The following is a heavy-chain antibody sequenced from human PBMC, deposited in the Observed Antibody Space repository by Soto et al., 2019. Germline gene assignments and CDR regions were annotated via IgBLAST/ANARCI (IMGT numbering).Heavy chain of an antibody. Sequence: GGSLRLSYAASGFTVSSKYMSWVRQAPGKGLEWVSLIQSGGPTYYADSVKGRFTISRDTSENTVHLQMDSLRAEDTAVYYCARDDVLCAGDGCYGEPLDVWGKGTTVTVSS. D-gene: IGHD2-21*02. V-gene: IGHV3-66*01. J-gene: IGHJ6*04. CDR1: GFTVSSKY. CDR3: ARDDVLCAGDGCYGEPLDV. CDR2: IQSGGPT.